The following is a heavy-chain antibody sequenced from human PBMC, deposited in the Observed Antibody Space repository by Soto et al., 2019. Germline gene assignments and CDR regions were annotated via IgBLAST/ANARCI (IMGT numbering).Heavy chain of an antibody. CDR1: GYTFITYG. CDR2: ISAENGDT. Sequence: QVQLVQSGAEVKKPWASVKVSCKASGYTFITYGMSWVRQAPGQGLEWMGWISAENGDTKYVQKFQGRVTMTTDTSTSTAYMELRSLTSDDTAVYYWVRDIKGDFFYCGHGTVVTVSP. V-gene: IGHV1-18*01. CDR3: VRDIKGDFFY. D-gene: IGHD2-21*01. J-gene: IGHJ3*01.